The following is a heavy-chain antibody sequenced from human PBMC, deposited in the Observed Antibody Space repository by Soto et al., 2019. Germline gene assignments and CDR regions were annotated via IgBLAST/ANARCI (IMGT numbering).Heavy chain of an antibody. J-gene: IGHJ4*02. V-gene: IGHV4-59*01. Sequence: QVQLQESGPGLVKPSETLSLTCSVSGGSISSYYWSWIRQPPGKGLEWIGYMHDSESTSYNPSLRSRVTISIDPSNNQFSLKLSSVTAADTAVYYCARAPSLYHFDYWGQGALVTVSS. CDR1: GGSISSYY. CDR2: MHDSEST. D-gene: IGHD2-8*01. CDR3: ARAPSLYHFDY.